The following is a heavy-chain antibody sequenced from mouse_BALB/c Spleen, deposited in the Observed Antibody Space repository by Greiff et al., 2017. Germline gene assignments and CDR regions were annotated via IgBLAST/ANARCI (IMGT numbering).Heavy chain of an antibody. J-gene: IGHJ1*01. CDR3: ARFLYDYDWYFDV. CDR1: GDSITSGY. CDR2: ISYSGST. D-gene: IGHD2-4*01. Sequence: EVQLVESGPSLVKPSQTLSLTCSVTGDSITSGYWNWIRKFPGNKLEYMGYISYSGSTYYNPSLKSRISITRDTSKNQYYLQLNSVTTEDTATYYCARFLYDYDWYFDVWGAGTTVTVSS. V-gene: IGHV3-8*02.